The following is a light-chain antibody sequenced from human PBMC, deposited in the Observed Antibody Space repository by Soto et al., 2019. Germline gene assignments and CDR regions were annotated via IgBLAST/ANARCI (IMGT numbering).Light chain of an antibody. Sequence: DIQMTQSPSTLSASVGDRVTITCRASQSISSWLAWYQQKPGKAPKLLIYKASSLESGVPSRFSGSGSGTEFSLTISSLQPEDFATYYCLQHNSYPRTFGQGTKVDIK. CDR1: QSISSW. V-gene: IGKV1-5*03. CDR3: LQHNSYPRT. J-gene: IGKJ1*01. CDR2: KAS.